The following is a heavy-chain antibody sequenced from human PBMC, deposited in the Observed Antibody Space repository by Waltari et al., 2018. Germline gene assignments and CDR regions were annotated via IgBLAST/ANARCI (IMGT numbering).Heavy chain of an antibody. D-gene: IGHD2-8*01. V-gene: IGHV3-23*01. CDR2: IPGDGGST. CDR3: AKDRQGVWDY. J-gene: IGHJ4*02. Sequence: VQVLESGGGLVQPGGSLRLSCAASGFTFSSYAMTWVRQAPGKGLEWVSAIPGDGGSTYYADSGKGRFTISRDNSKNTVYLQMNSLRAEDTAIYYCAKDRQGVWDYWGQGTLVTVSS. CDR1: GFTFSSYA.